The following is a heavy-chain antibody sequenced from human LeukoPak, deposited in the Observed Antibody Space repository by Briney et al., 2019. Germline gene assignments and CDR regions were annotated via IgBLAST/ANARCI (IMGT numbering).Heavy chain of an antibody. D-gene: IGHD3-9*01. Sequence: SETLSLTCTVSGGSISSYYWSWIRQPAGKGLEWIGRIYTSGSTNYNPSLKSRVTMSVDTSKNQFSLKLSSVTAAGTAVYYCARDYLGPHGTPVKLRYLDWFDPWGQGTLVTVSS. CDR3: ARDYLGPHGTPVKLRYLDWFDP. CDR1: GGSISSYY. J-gene: IGHJ5*02. V-gene: IGHV4-4*07. CDR2: IYTSGST.